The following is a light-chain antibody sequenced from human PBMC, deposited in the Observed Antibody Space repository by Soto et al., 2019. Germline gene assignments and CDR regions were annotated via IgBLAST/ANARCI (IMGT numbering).Light chain of an antibody. CDR2: GAS. CDR1: QSVSSNY. V-gene: IGKV3-20*01. CDR3: LQDNNYPWT. J-gene: IGKJ1*01. Sequence: DIVLTQSPDTLSLSPGERATLSCRASQSVSSNYLAWYQQKPGQAPRLLIYGASTRATGIPDRFSGSGSGTDFTLTISRLEPEDFATYYCLQDNNYPWTFGQGTRVEIK.